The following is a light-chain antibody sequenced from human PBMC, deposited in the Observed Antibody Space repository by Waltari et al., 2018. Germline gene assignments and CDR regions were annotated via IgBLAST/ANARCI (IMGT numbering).Light chain of an antibody. J-gene: IGKJ1*01. CDR1: QSLSSSY. CDR3: QQYGSSRGA. V-gene: IGKV3-20*01. Sequence: EIVLTQSPGTLSLSPGERATLSCRASQSLSSSYLAWYQQKPGQAPRLLIYDASSRATGIPDRCSGSGAGTDFTLTISRLEPEDFAVYYCQQYGSSRGAFGQGTKVEI. CDR2: DAS.